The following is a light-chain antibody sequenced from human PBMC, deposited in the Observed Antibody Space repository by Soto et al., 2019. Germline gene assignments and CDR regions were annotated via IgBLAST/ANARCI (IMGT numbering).Light chain of an antibody. Sequence: EIVLTQSPDTLSLSPGERATLSCRASQTISNSLAWYQQKPGQAPRLLIYDVSNRATGIPARFSGSGSGTDFTLTISGLETEDLAVYFCQQRSSWPLTFGGGTKVEIK. CDR3: QQRSSWPLT. CDR1: QTISNS. J-gene: IGKJ4*01. CDR2: DVS. V-gene: IGKV3-11*01.